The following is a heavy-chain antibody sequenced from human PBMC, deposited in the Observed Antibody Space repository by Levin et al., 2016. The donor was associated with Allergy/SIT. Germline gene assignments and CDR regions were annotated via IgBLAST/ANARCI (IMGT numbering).Heavy chain of an antibody. D-gene: IGHD2-15*01. V-gene: IGHV3-23*01. J-gene: IGHJ4*02. CDR1: GFTFRSYA. Sequence: GESLKISCAASGFTFRSYAMSWVRQAPGKGLEWVSAISGSGGTTYYADSVKGRFTISRDSSKNTLYLQMNSLTAEDTAVYYCARGGQCSGGSCYSGFDYWGQGTLVTVSS. CDR2: ISGSGGTT. CDR3: ARGGQCSGGSCYSGFDY.